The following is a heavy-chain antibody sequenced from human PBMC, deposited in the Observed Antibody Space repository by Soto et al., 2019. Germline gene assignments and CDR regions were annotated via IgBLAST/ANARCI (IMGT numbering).Heavy chain of an antibody. D-gene: IGHD3-3*01. V-gene: IGHV3-33*01. J-gene: IGHJ6*02. Sequence: GGSLRLSCAASGFTFSSYGMHWVRQAPGKGLEWVAIIWYDGSNRYYGDSVKGRFTISRDNSKDTLYLQMSSLRAEDTAVYFCVRGVLRFLDWTSPRYAMDVWGPGTTVTVSS. CDR3: VRGVLRFLDWTSPRYAMDV. CDR2: IWYDGSNR. CDR1: GFTFSSYG.